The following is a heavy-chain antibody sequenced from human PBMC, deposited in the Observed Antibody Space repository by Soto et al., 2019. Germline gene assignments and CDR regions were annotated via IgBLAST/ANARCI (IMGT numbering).Heavy chain of an antibody. Sequence: SETLSLTCTVSGGSISSYYWSWIRQPPGKGLEWIGYIYYSGSTNYNPSLKSRVTISVDTSKNQFSLKLRSDDTAVYYCARDLRRGQYSSGWNYYYYGMDVWGQGTTVTVSS. V-gene: IGHV4-59*01. CDR2: IYYSGST. J-gene: IGHJ6*02. CDR3: ARDLRRGQYSSGWNYYYYGMDV. D-gene: IGHD6-19*01. CDR1: GGSISSYY.